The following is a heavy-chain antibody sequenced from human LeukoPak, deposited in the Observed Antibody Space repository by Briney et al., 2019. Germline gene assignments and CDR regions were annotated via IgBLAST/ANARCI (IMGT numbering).Heavy chain of an antibody. CDR3: ASLAGGSSGGYFDY. Sequence: GGSLRLSCAASGFTFSSYSMNWVRQAPGKGLEWVSYISSSSSTIYYADSAKGRFTISRDNAKNSLYLQMNSLRAEDTAVYYCASLAGGSSGGYFDYWGQGTLVTVSS. D-gene: IGHD6-6*01. CDR1: GFTFSSYS. V-gene: IGHV3-48*01. J-gene: IGHJ4*02. CDR2: ISSSSSTI.